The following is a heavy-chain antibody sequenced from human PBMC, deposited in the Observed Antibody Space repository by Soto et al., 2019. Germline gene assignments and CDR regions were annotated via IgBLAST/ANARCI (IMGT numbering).Heavy chain of an antibody. D-gene: IGHD2-15*01. CDR2: INPNSGGT. CDR1: GYTFTGYY. Sequence: QVQLVQSGAEVKKPGASVKVSCKASGYTFTGYYMHWVRQAPGQGLEWMGWINPNSGGTNYAQKFQGWVTMTGDTSISTAYMELSRLRSDDTAVYYCARGYCSGGSCHPDDAFDIWGQGTMVTVSS. J-gene: IGHJ3*02. CDR3: ARGYCSGGSCHPDDAFDI. V-gene: IGHV1-2*04.